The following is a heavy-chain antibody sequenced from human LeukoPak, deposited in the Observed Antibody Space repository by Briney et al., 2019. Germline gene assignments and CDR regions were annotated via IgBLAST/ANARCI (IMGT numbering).Heavy chain of an antibody. D-gene: IGHD3-16*01. CDR1: GYTFTAYY. CDR3: ARSWSGRFGELHY. V-gene: IGHV1-2*02. Sequence: ASVKVSCKASGYTFTAYYVHWVRQAPGQGLEWMGWITPNSGDTKYVQKFQGRVTMTRDTSISTAYMEVSRLRSDDTAVYYCARSWSGRFGELHYWGQGTLVTVSS. J-gene: IGHJ4*02. CDR2: ITPNSGDT.